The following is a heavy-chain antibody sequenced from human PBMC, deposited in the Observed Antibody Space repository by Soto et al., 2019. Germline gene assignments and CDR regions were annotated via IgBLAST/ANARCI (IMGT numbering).Heavy chain of an antibody. J-gene: IGHJ6*02. D-gene: IGHD6-13*01. V-gene: IGHV1-69*01. CDR2: IIPIFGTA. CDR3: ARDPSSSWYGGYYYGMDV. Sequence: VQLVQSGAEVKKPGSSVKVSCKASGGTFSSYAISWVRQAPGQGLEWMGGIIPIFGTANYAQKFQGRVTITADESTSTAYMELSSLRSEDTAVYYCARDPSSSWYGGYYYGMDVWGQGTTVTVSS. CDR1: GGTFSSYA.